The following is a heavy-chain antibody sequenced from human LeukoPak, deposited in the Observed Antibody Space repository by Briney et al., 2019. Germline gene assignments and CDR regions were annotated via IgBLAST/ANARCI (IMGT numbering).Heavy chain of an antibody. Sequence: GGSLRLSCVASGFTFKNFGVHWVRQAPGKGLEWDAVISFDGRNIHYGDSVKGRFTISRDNSKNTLYLQMNSLRDEDTAVYFCARGSQLWFSLTSFNMWGQGTMVTVSS. CDR2: ISFDGRNI. D-gene: IGHD3-10*01. J-gene: IGHJ3*02. V-gene: IGHV3-30*03. CDR1: GFTFKNFG. CDR3: ARGSQLWFSLTSFNM.